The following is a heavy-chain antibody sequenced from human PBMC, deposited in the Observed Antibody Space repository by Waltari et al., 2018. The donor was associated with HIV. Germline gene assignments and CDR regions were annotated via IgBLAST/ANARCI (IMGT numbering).Heavy chain of an antibody. CDR3: ARDSRGSTWSLNWFDP. D-gene: IGHD6-6*01. V-gene: IGHV3-21*02. CDR1: GFIFNSYS. CDR2: ISSSGNFK. J-gene: IGHJ5*02. Sequence: EVQLVESGGGPVKPGESLRPSCVTSGFIFNSYSMTWGRQAPGKGPEWVSSISSSGNFKHYADSVKGRFTISRDNAENSLYLQMNGLRAEDTAIYYCARDSRGSTWSLNWFDPWGQGTLVTVSS.